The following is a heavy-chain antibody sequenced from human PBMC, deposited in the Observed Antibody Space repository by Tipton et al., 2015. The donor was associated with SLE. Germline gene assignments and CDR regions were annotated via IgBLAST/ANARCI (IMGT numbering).Heavy chain of an antibody. CDR3: ARPRGYSRSDWYFDL. Sequence: GLVKPSETLSLTCAVYGGSLSGYYWSWIRQPPGKGLEWIGEISQSGSTNYNPSFKSRVTVSIDTSKNQFSLRLSSVTAADTAVYYCARPRGYSRSDWYFDLWGRGTLVTVSS. D-gene: IGHD3-22*01. J-gene: IGHJ2*01. V-gene: IGHV4-34*01. CDR2: ISQSGST. CDR1: GGSLSGYY.